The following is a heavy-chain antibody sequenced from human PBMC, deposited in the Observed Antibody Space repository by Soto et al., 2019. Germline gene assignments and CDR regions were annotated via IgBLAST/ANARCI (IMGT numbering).Heavy chain of an antibody. J-gene: IGHJ5*02. Sequence: PGGSLRLSCAASGFTFSNAWMNWVRQAPGKGLEWVGRIRSKTDGGTADYAGPVQGRFTISRDDSKNTLYLQINSLKSEDTAVYFCARHPGGGHWFDPSGQGPPVPVSS. CDR3: ARHPGGGHWFDP. V-gene: IGHV3-15*07. CDR1: GFTFSNAW. CDR2: IRSKTDGGTA. D-gene: IGHD3-16*01.